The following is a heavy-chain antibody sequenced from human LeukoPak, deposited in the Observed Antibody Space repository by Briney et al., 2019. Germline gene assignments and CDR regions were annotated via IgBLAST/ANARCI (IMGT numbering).Heavy chain of an antibody. CDR3: ARGYGSGSLGRFRNWFDP. V-gene: IGHV4-59*07. Sequence: SDTLSLIRGVSGDSISSYYWSWIPQPPGKGWVCIVYIYYKGCTNYNPSLQSRVTISVDTSKSQFSLKLSSVPAADTAVYYCARGYGSGSLGRFRNWFDPWGQGTLVTVSS. J-gene: IGHJ5*02. CDR1: GDSISSYY. CDR2: IYYKGCT. D-gene: IGHD3-10*01.